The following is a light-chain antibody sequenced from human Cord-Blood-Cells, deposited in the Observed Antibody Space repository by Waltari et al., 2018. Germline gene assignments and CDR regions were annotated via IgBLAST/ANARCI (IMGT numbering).Light chain of an antibody. J-gene: IGKJ4*01. CDR2: HAS. V-gene: IGKV1-33*01. CDR3: QQYDNLPRLT. CDR1: QDISHY. Sequence: DIQMTQSPSSLSASVGDRVTITCQASQDISHYLNWYQQKPGKAPKLLIYHASNLETGVPSRFSGSVSGTDFTFTISSLQPEDSATYYCQQYDNLPRLTFGGGTKVEIK.